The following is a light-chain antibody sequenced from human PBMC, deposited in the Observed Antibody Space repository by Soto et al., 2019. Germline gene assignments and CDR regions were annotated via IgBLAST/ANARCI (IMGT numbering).Light chain of an antibody. CDR3: QQYDNSIT. CDR2: GTS. V-gene: IGKV3-20*01. Sequence: EIVLTQSPDTLSLSPGDGATLSCRAGQSVSSNNLAWYHQKPGQPPRLLIYGTSSRATGIPDRFSGSGSGTDFTLSIRRLETEDFAVYYCQQYDNSITFGQGTRLE. J-gene: IGKJ5*01. CDR1: QSVSSNN.